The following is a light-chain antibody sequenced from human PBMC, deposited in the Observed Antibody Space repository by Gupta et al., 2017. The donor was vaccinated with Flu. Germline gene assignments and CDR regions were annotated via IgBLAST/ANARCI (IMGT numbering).Light chain of an antibody. CDR2: EVS. Sequence: QSALTQPASVSGSPGQSITISCIGTSSDVGGYNYVSWYQQHPDIAPKLLIYEVSNRPSGVSNRFSGSKSGNTASLTISGLQAEDEADYYCSSYSSSSTLFVFGTGTKVTVL. V-gene: IGLV2-14*01. CDR3: SSYSSSSTLFV. J-gene: IGLJ1*01. CDR1: SSDVGGYNY.